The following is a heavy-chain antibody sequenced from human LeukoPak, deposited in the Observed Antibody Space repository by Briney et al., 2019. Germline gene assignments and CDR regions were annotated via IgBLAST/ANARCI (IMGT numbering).Heavy chain of an antibody. V-gene: IGHV5-51*01. Sequence: GESLEISCKGSGHKFTPYWIGWVRQMPGKGLEWMGIIYPGDSNIKYSPSFEGQVTISADKSISTAYLQWSSLKASDTAMYYCAGTGPGYDMTGFDYWGQGTLVTVSS. CDR1: GHKFTPYW. CDR3: AGTGPGYDMTGFDY. D-gene: IGHD3-9*01. J-gene: IGHJ4*02. CDR2: IYPGDSNI.